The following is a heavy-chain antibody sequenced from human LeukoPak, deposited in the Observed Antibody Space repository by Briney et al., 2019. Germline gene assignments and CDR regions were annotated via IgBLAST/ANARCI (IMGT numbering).Heavy chain of an antibody. J-gene: IGHJ5*02. D-gene: IGHD1-26*01. CDR2: IYYSGST. Sequence: SETLSLTCTVSGGSISSYYWSWIRQPPGKGLEWIGYIYYSGSTNYNPSLKSRVTISVDTSKNQFSLKLSSVTAADTAVYYCARVGTSGSYTSDEVWFDPWGQGTLVTVSS. CDR1: GGSISSYY. V-gene: IGHV4-59*01. CDR3: ARVGTSGSYTSDEVWFDP.